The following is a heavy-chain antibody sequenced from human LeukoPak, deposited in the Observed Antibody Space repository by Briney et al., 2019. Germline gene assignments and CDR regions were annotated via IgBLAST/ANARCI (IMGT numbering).Heavy chain of an antibody. Sequence: PSETLSLTCTVSGGSISSYYWSWIRQPAGKGLEWIGYIYHSGSTYYNPSLKSRVTISVDRSKNQFSLKLSSVTAADTAVYYCARGGYYDSSGYLDAFDIWGQGTMVTVSS. CDR1: GGSISSYY. V-gene: IGHV4-59*12. CDR3: ARGGYYDSSGYLDAFDI. CDR2: IYHSGST. J-gene: IGHJ3*02. D-gene: IGHD3-22*01.